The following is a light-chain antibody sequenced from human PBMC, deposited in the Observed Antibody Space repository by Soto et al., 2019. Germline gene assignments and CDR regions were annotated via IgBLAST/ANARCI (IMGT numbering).Light chain of an antibody. J-gene: IGLJ2*01. CDR2: RTS. V-gene: IGLV7-43*01. Sequence: QAVVTQEPSLTVSPGGTVALTCASSTGPVTSDYYSNWFQQKPGQAPTALIYRTSNKYSWTPARFSGSLLGGKAVLTLSGVQSDDEAEYYSLLSYGGAVVFGGGTKLTVL. CDR1: TGPVTSDYY. CDR3: LLSYGGAVV.